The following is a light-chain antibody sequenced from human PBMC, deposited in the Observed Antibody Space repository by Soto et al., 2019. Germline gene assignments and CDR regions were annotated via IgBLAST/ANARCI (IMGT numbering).Light chain of an antibody. Sequence: EIVLTQSPATPSLSPGEKATLSRRASQSVSSYLAWYQQKPGQAPRLLIYDASNRATGIPARFSGSGSGTDFTLTLSSLEPEDFAVYYCQQRSNWPLNCGGGTKGAIK. J-gene: IGKJ4*01. V-gene: IGKV3-11*01. CDR2: DAS. CDR1: QSVSSY. CDR3: QQRSNWPLN.